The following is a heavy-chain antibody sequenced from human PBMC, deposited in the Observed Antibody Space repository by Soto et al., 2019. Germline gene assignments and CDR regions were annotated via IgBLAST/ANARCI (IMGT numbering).Heavy chain of an antibody. Sequence: GGSLRLSCAASGFTFSNHDMHWVRQAPGKGLEWVAGIRYDGSNKNYADSVKGRFTISRDSSKNTLYLQMNSLRSEDTAIYYCARDRGIAAAYNWFDPWGQGTLVNVSS. J-gene: IGHJ5*02. CDR3: ARDRGIAAAYNWFDP. V-gene: IGHV3-33*01. D-gene: IGHD6-13*01. CDR2: IRYDGSNK. CDR1: GFTFSNHD.